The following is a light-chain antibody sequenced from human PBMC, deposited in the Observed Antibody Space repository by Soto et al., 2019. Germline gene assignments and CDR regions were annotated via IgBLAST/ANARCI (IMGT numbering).Light chain of an antibody. CDR2: DVI. CDR1: SSDVGGYNY. V-gene: IGLV2-11*01. Sequence: SALTQPRSVSGSPGQSVTISCTGSSSDVGGYNYVSWYQQHPGKAPKLVICDVIKRPSGVPDRFSGSKSGNTASLTISGLQAEDEADYYCCSYAGTNTLVFGGGTKLTVL. CDR3: CSYAGTNTLV. J-gene: IGLJ2*01.